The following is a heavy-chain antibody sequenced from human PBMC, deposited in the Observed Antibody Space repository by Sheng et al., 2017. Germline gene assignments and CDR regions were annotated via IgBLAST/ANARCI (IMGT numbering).Heavy chain of an antibody. CDR3: ARGDSGYDPTLGY. D-gene: IGHD5-12*01. CDR1: GGSFSGYY. V-gene: IGHV4-34*01. CDR2: INHSGST. Sequence: QVQLQQWGAGLLKPSETLSLTCAVYGGSFSGYYWSWIRQPPGKGLEWIGEINHSGSTNYNPSLKSRVTISVDTSKNQFSLKLSSVTAADTAVYYCARGDSGYDPTLGYWGQGTLVTVSS. J-gene: IGHJ4*02.